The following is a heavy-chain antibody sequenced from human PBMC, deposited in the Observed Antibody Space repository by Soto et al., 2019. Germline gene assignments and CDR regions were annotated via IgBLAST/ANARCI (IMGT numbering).Heavy chain of an antibody. CDR2: ISAYNGKT. V-gene: IGHV1-18*01. CDR1: GYTFTSYG. D-gene: IGHD6-19*01. CDR3: ARDLAVGLVDY. J-gene: IGHJ4*02. Sequence: QVQLVQSGAEVKKPGASVKVSCKASGYTFTSYGISWVRQAPGQGREWMGWISAYNGKTKSAQKLQGRVTMTTDTTRSTAYMELRSLRSDDTAVYYCARDLAVGLVDYWGQGTLVTVSS.